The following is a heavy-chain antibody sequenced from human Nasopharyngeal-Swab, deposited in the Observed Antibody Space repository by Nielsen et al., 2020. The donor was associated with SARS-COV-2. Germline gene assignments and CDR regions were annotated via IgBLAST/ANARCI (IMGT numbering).Heavy chain of an antibody. CDR1: GGTFSSYA. CDR2: IIPIFGTA. V-gene: IGHV1-69*06. J-gene: IGHJ6*02. Sequence: SVKVSCKASGGTFSSYAISWVRQAPGQGLEWMGGIIPIFGTANYAQKFQGRVTITADKSTSTAYMELSSLRSEDPAVYYCARDSSDSYYGMDVWGQGTTVTVSS. CDR3: ARDSSDSYYGMDV.